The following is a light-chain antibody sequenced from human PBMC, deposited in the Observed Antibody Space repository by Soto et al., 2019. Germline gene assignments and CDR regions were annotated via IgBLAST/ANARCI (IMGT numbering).Light chain of an antibody. CDR1: QGTSRY. CDR3: QQYSTSPIS. J-gene: IGKJ5*01. Sequence: ENVLTQSPGTLSLSPGERATLSCRASQGTSRYLSWYQQRPGQAPRLLIYGASSMATGIPDRFSGSGSGTDFTLTISRLETEDVAVYYCQQYSTSPISFGQGTRLEIK. CDR2: GAS. V-gene: IGKV3-20*01.